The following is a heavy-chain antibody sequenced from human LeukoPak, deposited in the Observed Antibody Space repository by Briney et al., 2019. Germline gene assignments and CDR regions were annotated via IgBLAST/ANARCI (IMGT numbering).Heavy chain of an antibody. V-gene: IGHV4-59*01. D-gene: IGHD2-2*02. Sequence: SETLSLTCTVSGGSISSYYWSWIRQPPGKGLEWIGYIYYSGSTNYNPSLKSRVTISVDTSKNQFSLKLSSVTAADTAVYYCARGYCSSTSCYSRIFDYWGQGTLVTVSS. CDR3: ARGYCSSTSCYSRIFDY. J-gene: IGHJ4*02. CDR2: IYYSGST. CDR1: GGSISSYY.